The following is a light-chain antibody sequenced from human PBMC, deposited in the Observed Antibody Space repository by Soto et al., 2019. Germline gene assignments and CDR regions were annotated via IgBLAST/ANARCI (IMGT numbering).Light chain of an antibody. Sequence: DIQMTQSPSTLSASVGDRVTITCRASQSISSWLAWYQQKPGKAPKLLIYKASSLESGVPSRFSGSGSGTEFTLTISRLQPDDFATYYCHQYNSYPLTFGQGTKVEIK. CDR1: QSISSW. V-gene: IGKV1-5*03. CDR2: KAS. J-gene: IGKJ1*01. CDR3: HQYNSYPLT.